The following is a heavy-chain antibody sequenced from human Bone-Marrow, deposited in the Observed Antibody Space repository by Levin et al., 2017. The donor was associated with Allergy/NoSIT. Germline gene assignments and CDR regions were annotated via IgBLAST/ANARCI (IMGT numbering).Heavy chain of an antibody. CDR1: GGSISSSSYY. D-gene: IGHD3-3*01. Sequence: SETLSLTCTVSGGSISSSSYYWGWIRQPPGKGLEWIGSIYYSGSTYYNPSLKSRVTISVDTSKNQFSLKLSSVTAADTAVYYCARLGYYDFWSGYYTPAEIDYWGQGTLVTVSS. V-gene: IGHV4-39*01. CDR3: ARLGYYDFWSGYYTPAEIDY. J-gene: IGHJ4*02. CDR2: IYYSGST.